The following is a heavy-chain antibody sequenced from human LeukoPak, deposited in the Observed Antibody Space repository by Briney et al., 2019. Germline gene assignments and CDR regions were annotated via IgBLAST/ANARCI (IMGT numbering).Heavy chain of an antibody. CDR2: MSSSGGNT. J-gene: IGHJ4*02. CDR1: GFTFTSYA. D-gene: IGHD5-24*01. V-gene: IGHV3-23*01. Sequence: GGSLRLSCAASGFTFTSYAMGWVRQAPGKGLEWVSVMSSSGGNTNSADSVKGRFTISRDTSKNTLYLQINSLRAEDTAVYYCARGALGWLSYYFDYWGQGTLVTVSS. CDR3: ARGALGWLSYYFDY.